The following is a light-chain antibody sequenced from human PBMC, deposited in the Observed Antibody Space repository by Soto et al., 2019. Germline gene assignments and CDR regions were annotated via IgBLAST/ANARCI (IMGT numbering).Light chain of an antibody. V-gene: IGKV3-15*01. Sequence: EVVVTQSPATLSVSPGERSTLSCRAIQSVGSNFAWYQQKAGQAPRLLIYGASTRATDIPGRFSGSGSGTEFTLTISSLQSEDFELYYCQQYNNWPRTFGQGTKVDIK. CDR3: QQYNNWPRT. J-gene: IGKJ1*01. CDR1: QSVGSN. CDR2: GAS.